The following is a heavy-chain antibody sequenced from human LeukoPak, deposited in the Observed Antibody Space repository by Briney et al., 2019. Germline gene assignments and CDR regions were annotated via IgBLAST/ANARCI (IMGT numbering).Heavy chain of an antibody. V-gene: IGHV4-34*01. CDR1: GGSFSGYY. D-gene: IGHD6-19*01. CDR2: INHSGST. CDR3: ARMGRGFSSGWRDY. Sequence: PSETLSLTCAVYGGSFSGYYWSWIRQPPGKGLEWIGEINHSGSTNYNPSLKSRVTISVDTSKNQFSLKLSSVTAADTAVYYCARMGRGFSSGWRDYWGQGTLVTVSS. J-gene: IGHJ4*02.